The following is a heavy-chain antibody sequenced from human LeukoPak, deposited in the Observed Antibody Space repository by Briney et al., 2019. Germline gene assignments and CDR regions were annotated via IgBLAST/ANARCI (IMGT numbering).Heavy chain of an antibody. CDR2: ISSSGSTI. CDR3: AELGITMIGGV. D-gene: IGHD3-10*02. Sequence: PGGSLRLSCAASGYPFSSYEMNWVRQAPGKGLGWVSYISSSGSTIYYADSVKGRFTISRDNDKNSLYLQMNSVRAVETAVYYCAELGITMIGGVWGKGTTVTISS. CDR1: GYPFSSYE. J-gene: IGHJ6*04. V-gene: IGHV3-48*03.